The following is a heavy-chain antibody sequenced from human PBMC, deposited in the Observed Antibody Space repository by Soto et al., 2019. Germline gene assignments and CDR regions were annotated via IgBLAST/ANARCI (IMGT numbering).Heavy chain of an antibody. J-gene: IGHJ3*02. D-gene: IGHD6-13*01. CDR2: TYPADSHT. CDR3: ARRAGLAAFDI. CDR1: GYSFTSYW. V-gene: IGHV5-51*01. Sequence: PGESLKISCKCSGYSFTSYWIGWVRQMPGKGLEWMGITYPADSHTTYSPSFQGQVTMSADKPISTAYLQWSSLTASDTAMYYCARRAGLAAFDIWGQGTMVTVSS.